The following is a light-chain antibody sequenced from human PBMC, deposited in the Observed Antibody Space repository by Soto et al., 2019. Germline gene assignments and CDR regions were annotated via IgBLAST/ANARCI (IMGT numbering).Light chain of an antibody. CDR1: QSVSSSY. CDR2: GAS. Sequence: EIVLTQSPGTLSLSPGERATLSCRASQSVSSSYLAWYQQKPGQAPRLFIYGASSRATGIPDRFSGSGSGTDFTLTISRLEPEDFAVYYCQQYGSSPPWTFGQGTKVDIK. V-gene: IGKV3-20*01. J-gene: IGKJ1*01. CDR3: QQYGSSPPWT.